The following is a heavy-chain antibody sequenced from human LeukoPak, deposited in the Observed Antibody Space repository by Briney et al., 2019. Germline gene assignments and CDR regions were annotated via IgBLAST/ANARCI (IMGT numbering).Heavy chain of an antibody. V-gene: IGHV4-59*08. J-gene: IGHJ5*02. CDR3: ARHFITIFGVAANWFDP. CDR2: IYYSGST. D-gene: IGHD3-3*01. Sequence: SETLSLTCTVSGGSISSYYWSWIRQPPGKRLEWIGYIYYSGSTNYNPSLKSRVTISVDTSKNQFSLKLSSVTAADTAVYYCARHFITIFGVAANWFDPWGQGTLVTVSS. CDR1: GGSISSYY.